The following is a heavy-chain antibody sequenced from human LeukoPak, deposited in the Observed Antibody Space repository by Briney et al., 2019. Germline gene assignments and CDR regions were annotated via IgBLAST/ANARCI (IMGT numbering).Heavy chain of an antibody. V-gene: IGHV3-7*01. CDR3: ARGTTMVRGVIYYFDY. D-gene: IGHD3-10*01. Sequence: GGSLRLSCEASGFTFSSDWMTWVRQAPGKGLEWVANIKQDGSEKYYVDSVKGRFTISRDNAKNSLYLQMNSLRAEDTAVYYCARGTTMVRGVIYYFDYWGQGTLVTVSS. CDR2: IKQDGSEK. J-gene: IGHJ4*02. CDR1: GFTFSSDW.